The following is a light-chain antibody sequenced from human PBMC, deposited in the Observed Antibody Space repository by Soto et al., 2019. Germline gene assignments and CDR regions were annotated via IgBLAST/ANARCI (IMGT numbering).Light chain of an antibody. J-gene: IGKJ4*01. CDR3: QQYSSSPLT. V-gene: IGKV3-20*01. CDR1: QSVNSY. Sequence: EIVMTQSPGTLSLSPGARAPLSCRASQSVNSYLAWYQQKPGQAPRLLISDASDRATGIPDRFSGSGSGTEFTLTISRLEPEDFAVYYCQQYSSSPLTFGGGTKV. CDR2: DAS.